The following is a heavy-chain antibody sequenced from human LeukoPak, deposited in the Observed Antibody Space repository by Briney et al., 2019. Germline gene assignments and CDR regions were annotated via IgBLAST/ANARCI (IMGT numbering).Heavy chain of an antibody. Sequence: SETLSLTCTVSGGSISSYYWSWIRQPPGKGLEWIGYIYYSGSTNYNPSLKSRVTISVDTSKNQFSLKLSSVTAADTAVYYCARTNFSMVRGGTGWFDPWGQGTLVTASS. D-gene: IGHD3-10*01. V-gene: IGHV4-59*01. J-gene: IGHJ5*02. CDR1: GGSISSYY. CDR3: ARTNFSMVRGGTGWFDP. CDR2: IYYSGST.